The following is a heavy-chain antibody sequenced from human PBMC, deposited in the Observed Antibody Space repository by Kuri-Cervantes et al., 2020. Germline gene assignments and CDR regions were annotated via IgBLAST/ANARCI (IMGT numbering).Heavy chain of an antibody. D-gene: IGHD6-6*01. CDR1: GFTFSSYA. CDR3: ARDGGIAARFGYYYYGMDV. Sequence: GGSLRLSCAASGFTFSSYAMHWVRQAPGKGLEWVAVISYDGSNKYYADSVKDRFTISRDNSKNTLYLQMNSLRAEDTAVYYCARDGGIAARFGYYYYGMDVWGQGTTVTVSS. V-gene: IGHV3-30-3*01. CDR2: ISYDGSNK. J-gene: IGHJ6*02.